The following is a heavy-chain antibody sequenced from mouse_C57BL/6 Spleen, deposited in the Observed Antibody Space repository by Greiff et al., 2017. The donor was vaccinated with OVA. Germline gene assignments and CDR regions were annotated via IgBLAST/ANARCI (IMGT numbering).Heavy chain of an antibody. CDR2: IGPEDGDT. CDR3: TRDYSNYDAY. D-gene: IGHD2-5*01. V-gene: IGHV14-1*01. CDR1: GFNIKDYY. Sequence: VQLQQSGAELVRPGASVKLSCTASGFNIKDYYMHWVKQRPEQGLEWIGRIGPEDGDTEYAPKFQGKATMTADTSSNTAYLQLSSLTSEDTAVYYCTRDYSNYDAYWGQGTLVTVSA. J-gene: IGHJ3*01.